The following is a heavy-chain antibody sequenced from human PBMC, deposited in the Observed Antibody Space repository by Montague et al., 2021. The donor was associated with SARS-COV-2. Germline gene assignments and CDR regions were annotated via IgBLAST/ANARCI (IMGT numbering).Heavy chain of an antibody. CDR1: GGSFNGYY. CDR3: VRERECSGGSCYGPDDDAFDI. V-gene: IGHV4-34*01. CDR2: ISDIGST. Sequence: SETLSLTCAVYGGSFNGYYWNWIRQPPGKGLEWIGEISDIGSTTYNPSLESRLTTSVDRSKNQFSLRLTSVTAADTAVYYCVRERECSGGSCYGPDDDAFDIGGQGTMVPVSS. D-gene: IGHD2-15*01. J-gene: IGHJ3*02.